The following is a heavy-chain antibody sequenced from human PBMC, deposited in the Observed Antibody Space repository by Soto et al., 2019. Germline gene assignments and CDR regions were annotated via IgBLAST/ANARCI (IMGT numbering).Heavy chain of an antibody. CDR3: APDIVLVPAALGYYYYSGMDV. D-gene: IGHD2-2*01. CDR2: IYYSGST. V-gene: IGHV4-39*01. J-gene: IGHJ6*02. Sequence: QLQLQESGPGLVKPSETLSLTCTVSGGSISSSSYYWGWIRQPPGKGLEWIGSIYYSGSTYYNPSLKTRVPLSLDTSQNQFSLKLSSVSAADTAVYYCAPDIVLVPAALGYYYYSGMDVWGHGTTVTVSS. CDR1: GGSISSSSYY.